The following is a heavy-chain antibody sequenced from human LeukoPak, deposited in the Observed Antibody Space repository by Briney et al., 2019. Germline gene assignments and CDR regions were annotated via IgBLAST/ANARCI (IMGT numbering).Heavy chain of an antibody. D-gene: IGHD5-12*01. CDR3: AKGRGRGYSGYNLDY. CDR2: ISYDGSNK. CDR1: GFTFSSYG. Sequence: PGRSLRLSCAASGFTFSSYGVHWVRQAPGKGLEWVAVISYDGSNKYYADSVKGRFTISRDNSKNTLYLQMNSLRAEDTAVYYCAKGRGRGYSGYNLDYWGQGTLVTVSS. V-gene: IGHV3-30*18. J-gene: IGHJ4*02.